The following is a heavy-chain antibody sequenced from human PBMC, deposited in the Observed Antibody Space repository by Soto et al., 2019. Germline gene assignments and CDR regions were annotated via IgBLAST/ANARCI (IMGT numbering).Heavy chain of an antibody. CDR3: ARDDYGDLNWYFYL. CDR2: ISSSSIYI. Sequence: EVQLVESGGGLVKPGGSLRLSCAASGFTFRSYSMNWVRQAPGKGLEWVSSISSSSIYIYYADSVKGRFTISRDNAKNSLYLQMNSLRAEDTAVYYCARDDYGDLNWYFYLWGRGTLVTVSS. J-gene: IGHJ2*01. D-gene: IGHD4-17*01. CDR1: GFTFRSYS. V-gene: IGHV3-21*01.